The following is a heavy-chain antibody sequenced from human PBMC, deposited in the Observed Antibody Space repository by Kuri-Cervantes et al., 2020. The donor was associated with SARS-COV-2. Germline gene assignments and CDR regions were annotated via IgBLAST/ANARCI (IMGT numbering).Heavy chain of an antibody. D-gene: IGHD2-2*01. J-gene: IGHJ6*01. CDR1: GFTFSSYG. CDR3: ARDSSIVVGRKGYYGMDV. V-gene: IGHV3-33*08. CDR2: MWYDGSNK. Sequence: GGSLRLSCAASGFTFSSYGMHWVRQAPGKWLGWVAVMWYDGSNKYYADSVKGRFTISRGNSKNTLYLQMNSLRVEDTAVYYCARDSSIVVGRKGYYGMDVCWHGTTVTVSS.